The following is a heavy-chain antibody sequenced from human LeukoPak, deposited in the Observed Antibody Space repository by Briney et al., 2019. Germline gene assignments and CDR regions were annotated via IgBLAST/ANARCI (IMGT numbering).Heavy chain of an antibody. D-gene: IGHD6-19*01. CDR3: AKDLRTTSGWYAGS. V-gene: IGHV3-9*01. CDR2: ISWNSGSI. CDR1: GFTFDDYA. Sequence: GGSLRLSCAASGFTFDDYAMHWVRQAPGKGLEWVSGISWNSGSIGYADSVKGRFTISRDNAKNSLYLQMNSLRAEDTAVYYCAKDLRTTSGWYAGSWGQGTLVTVSS. J-gene: IGHJ5*02.